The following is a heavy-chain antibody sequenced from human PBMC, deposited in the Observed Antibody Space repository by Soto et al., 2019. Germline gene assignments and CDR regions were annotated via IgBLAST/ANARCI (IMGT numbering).Heavy chain of an antibody. V-gene: IGHV3-48*01. CDR3: ARDVLTFISLFDY. J-gene: IGHJ4*02. CDR2: ISSTIGTI. CDR1: GFTFSSYS. Sequence: GGSLRLSCAASGFTFSSYSMNWVRQAPGKGLEWISYISSTIGTIYYADSVKGRFTISRDNAKNSLYLQMNSLRAEDTAVYYCARDVLTFISLFDYWGQGTVVTVSS. D-gene: IGHD3-10*01.